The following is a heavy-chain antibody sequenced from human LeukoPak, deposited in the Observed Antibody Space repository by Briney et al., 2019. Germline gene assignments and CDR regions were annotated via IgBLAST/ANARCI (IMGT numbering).Heavy chain of an antibody. J-gene: IGHJ2*01. Sequence: SETLSLTCAVSGGSISSSNWWSWVRQPPGKGLEWIGEIYHSGSTNYNPSLKSRVTISVDKSKNQFSLKLSSVTAADTAVYYCARDRTPGYSHYWYFDLWGRGTLVTVSS. CDR3: ARDRTPGYSHYWYFDL. CDR2: IYHSGST. V-gene: IGHV4-4*02. CDR1: GGSISSSNW. D-gene: IGHD2-15*01.